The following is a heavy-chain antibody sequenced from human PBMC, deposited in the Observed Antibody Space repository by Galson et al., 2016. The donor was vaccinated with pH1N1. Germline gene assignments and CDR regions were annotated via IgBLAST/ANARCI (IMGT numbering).Heavy chain of an antibody. CDR1: GYSFTSYW. CDR2: VYPGDSDT. Sequence: QSGAEVKKPGESLKISCRGSGYSFTSYWIAWVRQKPGKGLEWMGIVYPGDSDTRYSPSFRGLFTFSADKSIGTAYLQGSSLEASDTAIYYCARLRGGITVVRGVYFDLWGQGTLVTVSP. V-gene: IGHV5-51*03. D-gene: IGHD3-10*01. J-gene: IGHJ4*02. CDR3: ARLRGGITVVRGVYFDL.